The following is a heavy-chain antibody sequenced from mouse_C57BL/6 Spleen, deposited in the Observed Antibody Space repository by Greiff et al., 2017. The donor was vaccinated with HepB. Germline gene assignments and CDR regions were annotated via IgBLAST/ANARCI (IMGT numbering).Heavy chain of an antibody. CDR1: GYTFTSYW. D-gene: IGHD1-1*01. CDR2: IDPSDSYT. J-gene: IGHJ3*01. CDR3: ARAGSSPWFAY. Sequence: VQLQQPGAELVRPGTSVKLSCKASGYTFTSYWMHWVKQRPGQGLEWIGVIDPSDSYTNYNQKFKGKATLTVDTSSSTAYMQLSSLTSEDSAVYYCARAGSSPWFAYWGQGTLVTVSA. V-gene: IGHV1-59*01.